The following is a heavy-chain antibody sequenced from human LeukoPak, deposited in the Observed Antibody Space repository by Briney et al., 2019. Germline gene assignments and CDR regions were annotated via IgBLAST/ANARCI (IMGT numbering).Heavy chain of an antibody. D-gene: IGHD5-12*01. CDR2: ISGSGST. Sequence: GGSLRLSCAASGFTFSSYAMSWVRQAPGKGLEWVSAISGSGSTYYADSVKGRFTISRDNSKNTLYLQMNSLRAEDTAVYYCAKVGGRGYSGYDSYYFDYWGQGTLVTVSS. J-gene: IGHJ4*02. V-gene: IGHV3-23*01. CDR1: GFTFSSYA. CDR3: AKVGGRGYSGYDSYYFDY.